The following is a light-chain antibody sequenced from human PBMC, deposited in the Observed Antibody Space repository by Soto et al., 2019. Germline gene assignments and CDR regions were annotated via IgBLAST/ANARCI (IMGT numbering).Light chain of an antibody. J-gene: IGLJ1*01. CDR1: SSDVGGYNY. V-gene: IGLV2-8*01. Sequence: QSVLTQPPSASGSPGQSVAISCTGTSSDVGGYNYVSWYQQHPGKAPKLMTYEVNERPSGVPDRFSGSKSGNTASLTVSGLQAEDEADYYCSSYAGSSNVFGTGTKVTVL. CDR2: EVN. CDR3: SSYAGSSNV.